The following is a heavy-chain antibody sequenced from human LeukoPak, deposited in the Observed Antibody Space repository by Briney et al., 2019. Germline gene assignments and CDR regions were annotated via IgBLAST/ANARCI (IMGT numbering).Heavy chain of an antibody. Sequence: ASVKVSCKASGYTFGAYYMYWVGQAPGQGLEWMGWIRPNSGGTNYTQKFQGRVTMTTDTSINTADMELSRLTSDDTAVYFCATWGLHFDIWGQGTMVIVAS. CDR3: ATWGLHFDI. D-gene: IGHD3-16*01. V-gene: IGHV1-2*02. CDR2: IRPNSGGT. CDR1: GYTFGAYY. J-gene: IGHJ3*02.